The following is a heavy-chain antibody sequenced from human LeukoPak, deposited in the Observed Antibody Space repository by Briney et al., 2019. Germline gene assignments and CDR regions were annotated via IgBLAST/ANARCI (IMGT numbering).Heavy chain of an antibody. CDR3: ARVPGSSTLYYYMDV. CDR2: ISAYNGNT. Sequence: ASVKVSCKASGYTFTSYGISWVRQAPGQRLEWMGWISAYNGNTNYAQKFQGRVTMTTDTSTSTAYMELSSLRSEDTVVYYCARVPGSSTLYYYMDVWGKGTTVTVSS. CDR1: GYTFTSYG. V-gene: IGHV1-18*01. D-gene: IGHD2-2*01. J-gene: IGHJ6*03.